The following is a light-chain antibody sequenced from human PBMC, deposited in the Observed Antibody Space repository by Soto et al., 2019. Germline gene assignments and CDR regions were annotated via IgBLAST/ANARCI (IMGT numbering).Light chain of an antibody. CDR1: NSDIGNYNY. V-gene: IGLV2-14*01. CDR2: GVS. J-gene: IGLJ1*01. Sequence: QSALAQPASVSGSPGQSITISCTGTNSDIGNYNYVSWYQHHPGKAPKLLIYGVSNRPSGVSNRFSGSKSGNTASLTISGLQAEDEANYYRSSYKTTSTLEVFGPGSKVTLL. CDR3: SSYKTTSTLEV.